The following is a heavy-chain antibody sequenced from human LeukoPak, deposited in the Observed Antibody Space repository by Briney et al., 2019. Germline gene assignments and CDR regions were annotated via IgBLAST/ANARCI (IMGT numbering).Heavy chain of an antibody. CDR1: GYTFTNYG. D-gene: IGHD6-13*01. CDR3: ARDAGSSWGNYYYHMDV. V-gene: IGHV1-18*01. Sequence: ASVKVSCKASGYTFTNYGISWVRQAPGQGLEWMGWISAYNANTNYAQNLQGRVTMTTETSTSTAYMELRSLRSDDTAVYYCARDAGSSWGNYYYHMDVWGDGTTVTVSS. CDR2: ISAYNANT. J-gene: IGHJ6*03.